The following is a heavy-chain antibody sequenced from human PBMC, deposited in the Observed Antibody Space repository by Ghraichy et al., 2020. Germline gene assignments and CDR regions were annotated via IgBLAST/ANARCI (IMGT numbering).Heavy chain of an antibody. J-gene: IGHJ3*02. Sequence: ASVKVSCKASGYTFTSYDINWVRQATGQGLEWMGWMNPNSGNTGYAQKFQGRVTMTRNTSISTAYMELSSLRSEDTAVYYCASFVDYGGNSHHAFDIWGQGTMVTVSS. V-gene: IGHV1-8*01. D-gene: IGHD4-23*01. CDR2: MNPNSGNT. CDR3: ASFVDYGGNSHHAFDI. CDR1: GYTFTSYD.